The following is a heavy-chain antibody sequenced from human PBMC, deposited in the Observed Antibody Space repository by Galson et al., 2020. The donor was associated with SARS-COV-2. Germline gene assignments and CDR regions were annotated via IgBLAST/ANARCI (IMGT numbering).Heavy chain of an antibody. Sequence: SETLSLTCAVYGGSFSGYYWSWIRQPPAKGLEWIGEINNNGSTNYNPYPKRRVTITIDTSKNKFALKLSPVTAADTAVYYCAGGGGYSSSWYGNRIHFYYWGLGTLVTVSS. V-gene: IGHV4-34*01. CDR2: INNNGST. J-gene: IGHJ4*02. CDR1: GGSFSGYY. CDR3: AGGGGYSSSWYGNRIHFYY. D-gene: IGHD6-13*01.